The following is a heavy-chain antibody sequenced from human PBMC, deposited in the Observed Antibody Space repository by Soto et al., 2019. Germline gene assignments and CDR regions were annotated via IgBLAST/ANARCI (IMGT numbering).Heavy chain of an antibody. CDR3: ARGEESGYDYFPGLDWFDP. Sequence: QVQLVQSGAEVKKRGASVKVSCKASGYTFTSYGISWVRQAPGQGLEWMGWISAYNGNTNYAQKLQGRVTMTTDTSTSTAYMELRSLRSDDTAVYYCARGEESGYDYFPGLDWFDPWGQGTLVTVSS. CDR1: GYTFTSYG. J-gene: IGHJ5*02. D-gene: IGHD5-12*01. CDR2: ISAYNGNT. V-gene: IGHV1-18*01.